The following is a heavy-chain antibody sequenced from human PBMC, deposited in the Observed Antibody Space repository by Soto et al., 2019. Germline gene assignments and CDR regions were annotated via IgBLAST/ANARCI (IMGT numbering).Heavy chain of an antibody. CDR3: AGGPIFPGATAWLAP. Sequence: QVQLVQSGAEVKTPGSSVEVSCKASGGIFSSFSITWVRQVPGHGLEWMGGIIPMTGTPNYAEKFQGRLTLTADASTRTAYLVLSSLKSEDPAVYYCAGGPIFPGATAWLAPWGEGTVVIVSS. D-gene: IGHD1-1*01. V-gene: IGHV1-69*01. CDR2: IIPMTGTP. CDR1: GGIFSSFS. J-gene: IGHJ5*02.